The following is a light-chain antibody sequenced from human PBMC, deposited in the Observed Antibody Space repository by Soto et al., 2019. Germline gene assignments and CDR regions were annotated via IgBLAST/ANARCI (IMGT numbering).Light chain of an antibody. CDR2: DVS. CDR3: SSYTTPSTLGSV. V-gene: IGLV2-14*01. J-gene: IGLJ1*01. CDR1: SSDVGAYNY. Sequence: QSVLTQPASVSGSPGQSITISCTGTSSDVGAYNYVSWYQQHPGKAPKLIICDVSNRPSGVSNRFSGSKSGNTASLTVSGLQAEAEADFYCSSYTTPSTLGSVFGTGTKVTV.